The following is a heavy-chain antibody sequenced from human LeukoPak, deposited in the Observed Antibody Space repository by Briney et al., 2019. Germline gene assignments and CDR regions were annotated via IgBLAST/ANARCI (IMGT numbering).Heavy chain of an antibody. J-gene: IGHJ4*02. Sequence: GGSLRLSCAASGFTVSSNYMSWVRQAPGKGLEWVSVIYSGGSTYYADPVKGRFTISRDNSKNTLYLQMNSLRAEDTAVYYCARELVSAAGFFDYWGQGTLVTVSS. CDR3: ARELVSAAGFFDY. CDR2: IYSGGST. CDR1: GFTVSSNY. D-gene: IGHD6-13*01. V-gene: IGHV3-53*01.